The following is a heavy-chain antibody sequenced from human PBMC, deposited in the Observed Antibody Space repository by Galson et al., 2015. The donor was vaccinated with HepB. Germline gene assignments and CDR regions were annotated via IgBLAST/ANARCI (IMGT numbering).Heavy chain of an antibody. D-gene: IGHD6-19*01. V-gene: IGHV3-7*01. CDR2: IKQDGSEK. CDR1: GFTFSSYW. CDR3: ARDYEPWYSSGWYYFDY. J-gene: IGHJ4*02. Sequence: SLRLSCAASGFTFSSYWMSWVRQAPGKGLEWVANIKQDGSEKYYVDSVKGRFTISRDNAKNSLYLQMNSLRAEDTAVYYCARDYEPWYSSGWYYFDYWGQGTQVTVSS.